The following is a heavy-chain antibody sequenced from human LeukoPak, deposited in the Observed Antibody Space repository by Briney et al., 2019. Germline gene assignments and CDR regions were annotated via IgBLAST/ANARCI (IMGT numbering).Heavy chain of an antibody. CDR3: ARGDSIVGIVYFDY. CDR1: GYTFTGYY. Sequence: ASVKVSCKASGYTFTGYYMHWVRQAPGQGLEWMGWINPNSGGTNYAQKFQGRVTMTRDTSIRTAYMELSRLRSDDTAVYYCARGDSIVGIVYFDYWGQGTLVTVSS. D-gene: IGHD2-15*01. J-gene: IGHJ4*02. CDR2: INPNSGGT. V-gene: IGHV1-2*02.